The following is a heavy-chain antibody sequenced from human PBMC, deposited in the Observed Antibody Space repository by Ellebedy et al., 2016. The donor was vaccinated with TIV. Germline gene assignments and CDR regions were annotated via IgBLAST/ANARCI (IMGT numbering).Heavy chain of an antibody. CDR1: GFTFSTYW. J-gene: IGHJ4*02. D-gene: IGHD1-26*01. V-gene: IGHV3-74*01. CDR3: ARDIHILVDY. CDR2: MNSDGSTT. Sequence: GGSLRFSXVASGFTFSTYWMHWVRQAPGEGLVWVSRMNSDGSTTNYADSVRGRFTISRDNARNTLYLQMNNLRAEDTALYYCARDIHILVDYWGQGTLVTVSS.